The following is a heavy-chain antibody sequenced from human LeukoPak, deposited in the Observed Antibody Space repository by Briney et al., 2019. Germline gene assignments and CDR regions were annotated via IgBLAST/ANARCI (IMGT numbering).Heavy chain of an antibody. CDR2: IYNSGST. CDR1: GGSIRNYY. D-gene: IGHD5-24*01. Sequence: SETLSLTCSVSGGSIRNYYWSWIRQPPGKGLEWIGCIYNSGSTNYNPSLKSRVTISVDTSKNQFSLKLSSVTAADTAVYYCARHGGGYSFDYWGQGTLVTVSS. CDR3: ARHGGGYSFDY. V-gene: IGHV4-59*08. J-gene: IGHJ4*02.